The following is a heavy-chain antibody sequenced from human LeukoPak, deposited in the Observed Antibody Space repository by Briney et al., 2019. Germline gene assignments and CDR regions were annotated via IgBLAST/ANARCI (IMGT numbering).Heavy chain of an antibody. D-gene: IGHD6-19*01. CDR3: ARGGEYSSGCYYYYYGMDV. CDR1: GFTFSSCW. V-gene: IGHV3-74*01. Sequence: GGSLRLSCAAPGFTFSSCWMHWVRQAPGKGLVWVSRINSDGSSTSYADSVKGRFTISRDNAKNTLYLQMNSPRAEDTAVYYCARGGEYSSGCYYYYYGMDVWGQGTTVTVSS. CDR2: INSDGSST. J-gene: IGHJ6*02.